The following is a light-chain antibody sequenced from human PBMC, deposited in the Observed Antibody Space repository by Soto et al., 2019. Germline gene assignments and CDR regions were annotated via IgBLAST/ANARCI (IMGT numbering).Light chain of an antibody. CDR3: QQRSNWPT. J-gene: IGKJ4*01. CDR2: DAS. CDR1: QSVSSY. Sequence: EIVLTQSPATLSLSPGERATLSCRASQSVSSYLAWYQQKPGQAPRLLIYDASNRATGIPARFSGSGSGTDFTLTINSLETEDFAVYYCQQRSNWPTFGGGTKVEIK. V-gene: IGKV3-11*01.